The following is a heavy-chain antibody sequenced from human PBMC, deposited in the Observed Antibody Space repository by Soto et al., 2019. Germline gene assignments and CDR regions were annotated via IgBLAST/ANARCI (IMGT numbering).Heavy chain of an antibody. J-gene: IGHJ4*02. D-gene: IGHD5-18*01. CDR3: ARDGFRIQLWLSYFDY. CDR1: GGTFSSYA. V-gene: IGHV1-69*01. CDR2: IIPIFGTA. Sequence: QVQLVQSGAEVKKPGSSVKVSCKASGGTFSSYAISWVRQAPGQGLEWMGGIIPIFGTANYAQKFQGRVTITADESTSTAYMEMSSLRSEDTAVYYCARDGFRIQLWLSYFDYWGQGTLVTVSS.